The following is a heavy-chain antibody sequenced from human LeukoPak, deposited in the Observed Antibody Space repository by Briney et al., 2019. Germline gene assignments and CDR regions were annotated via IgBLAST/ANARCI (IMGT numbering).Heavy chain of an antibody. V-gene: IGHV3-48*01. CDR2: ISSSSSTI. D-gene: IGHD3-22*01. Sequence: GGSLRLSCAASGFTFSSYSMLWVRQAPGKGLEWVSYISSSSSTIYYADSVKGRFTISRDNAKSSLYLQMNTLRAEDTAVYYCARDRHKYNYDSGGYPPYWGQGTLVTVSS. J-gene: IGHJ4*02. CDR3: ARDRHKYNYDSGGYPPY. CDR1: GFTFSSYS.